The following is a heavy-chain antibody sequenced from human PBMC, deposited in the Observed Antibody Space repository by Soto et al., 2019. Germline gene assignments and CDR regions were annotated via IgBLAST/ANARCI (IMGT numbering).Heavy chain of an antibody. D-gene: IGHD3-9*01. CDR3: ARDVGLDSDDFFAY. V-gene: IGHV3-23*01. J-gene: IGHJ4*02. CDR1: GFTFTSYG. Sequence: GGSLRLSCTASGFTFTSYGMGWVRQAPGKGLQWVSTIRGDGGQTHYTDSVKGRFSVSRDNSKNTVYLQMDSLRAEDTAMYFCARDVGLDSDDFFAYWGQGTQVTVSS. CDR2: IRGDGGQT.